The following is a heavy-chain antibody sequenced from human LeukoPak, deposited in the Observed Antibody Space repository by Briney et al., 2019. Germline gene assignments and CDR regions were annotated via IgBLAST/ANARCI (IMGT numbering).Heavy chain of an antibody. D-gene: IGHD6-13*01. CDR1: GYTFTGYY. CDR2: TNPNSGGT. V-gene: IGHV1-2*04. J-gene: IGHJ4*02. Sequence: ASVKVSCKASGYTFTGYYMHWVRRAPGQGLEWMGWTNPNSGGTNYAQKFQGWVTMTRDTSISTAYMELSRLRSDDTAVYYCARDGGTGYSSSWYMDYWGQGTLVTVSS. CDR3: ARDGGTGYSSSWYMDY.